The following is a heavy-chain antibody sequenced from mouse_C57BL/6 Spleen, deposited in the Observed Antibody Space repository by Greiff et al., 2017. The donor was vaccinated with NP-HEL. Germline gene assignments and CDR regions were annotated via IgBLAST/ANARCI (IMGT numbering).Heavy chain of an antibody. V-gene: IGHV1-52*01. CDR3: ARGTRRGYFDY. J-gene: IGHJ2*01. Sequence: QVQLQQPGAELVRPGSSVKLSCKASGYTFTSYWMHWVKQRPIQGLEWIGNIDPSDSETHYNQKFKDKATLTVDKSSSTAYVQLSSLTSEDSAVYYCARGTRRGYFDYWGQGTTLTVSS. CDR2: IDPSDSET. D-gene: IGHD2-14*01. CDR1: GYTFTSYW.